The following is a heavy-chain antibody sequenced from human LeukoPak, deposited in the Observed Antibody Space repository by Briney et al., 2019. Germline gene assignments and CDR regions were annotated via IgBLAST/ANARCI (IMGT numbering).Heavy chain of an antibody. V-gene: IGHV3-21*01. CDR2: ISGSGSYI. CDR1: GITFSAYI. J-gene: IGHJ4*02. Sequence: PGGSLRLSCAASGITFSAYIMNWVRQAPGKGLEWVSSISGSGSYIFYADSVKGRFTISRDNAKNSLYLQMNSLRAEDTAVYYCASDRSLIASLYYFDNWGQGTLVTVSS. CDR3: ASDRSLIASLYYFDN. D-gene: IGHD3-22*01.